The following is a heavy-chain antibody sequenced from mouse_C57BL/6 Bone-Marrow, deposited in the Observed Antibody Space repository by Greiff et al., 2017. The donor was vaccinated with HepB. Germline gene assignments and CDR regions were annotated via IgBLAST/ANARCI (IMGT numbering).Heavy chain of an antibody. CDR2: IYPGDGDT. CDR3: ARGEQATPNFDY. D-gene: IGHD3-2*02. J-gene: IGHJ2*01. V-gene: IGHV1-82*01. Sequence: VQLQQSGPELVKPGASVKISCTASGYAFSSSWMNWVKQRPGKGLEWIGRIYPGDGDTNYNGKFKGKATLTADKSSSTAYMQLSSLTSEDSAVYFCARGEQATPNFDYWGEGTTLTVSS. CDR1: GYAFSSSW.